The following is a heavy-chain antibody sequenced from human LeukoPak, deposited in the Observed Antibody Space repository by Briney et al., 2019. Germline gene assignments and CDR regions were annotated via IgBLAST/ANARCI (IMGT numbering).Heavy chain of an antibody. CDR2: IYHSGFS. CDR3: ARDQRCSRYDGGCDQWYFDL. Sequence: SETLSLTCTVSGGSISSYYWSWLRQSPGRGLEWIGYIYHSGFSHYNPSLRSRLTISVDTSRNQFSLKLTSATAADTAIYYCARDQRCSRYDGGCDQWYFDLWGRGTLVTVSS. CDR1: GGSISSYY. J-gene: IGHJ2*01. V-gene: IGHV4-59*01. D-gene: IGHD5-12*01.